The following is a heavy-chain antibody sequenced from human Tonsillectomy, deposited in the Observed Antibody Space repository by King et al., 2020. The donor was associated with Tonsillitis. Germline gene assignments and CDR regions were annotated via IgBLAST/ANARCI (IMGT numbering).Heavy chain of an antibody. J-gene: IGHJ1*01. Sequence: VQLVQSGTEVKRPGASVKVSCKASGYTFTSYDINWVRQATGQGLEWMGWMNPNSANTGYAQKFQGRVTMTRNTSISTAYMELSSLRSGDTAVYYCARGIRDSSGREYFQHWGQGTLVIVSS. CDR2: MNPNSANT. D-gene: IGHD6-19*01. CDR3: ARGIRDSSGREYFQH. CDR1: GYTFTSYD. V-gene: IGHV1-8*02.